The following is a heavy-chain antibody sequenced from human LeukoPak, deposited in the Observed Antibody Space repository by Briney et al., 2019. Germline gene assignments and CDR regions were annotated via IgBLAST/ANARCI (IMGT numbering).Heavy chain of an antibody. V-gene: IGHV4-39*01. CDR2: VYYSGST. CDR3: ARRPTYYYYYMDV. Sequence: RSSETLSLTCTVSGGSISSSIYYWGWIRQPPGKGLEWIGSVYYSGSTYYNPSLKSRVTISVDTSKNQFSLKLSSVTAADTAVFYCARRPTYYYYYMDVWGKGTTVTVSS. CDR1: GGSISSSIYY. J-gene: IGHJ6*03.